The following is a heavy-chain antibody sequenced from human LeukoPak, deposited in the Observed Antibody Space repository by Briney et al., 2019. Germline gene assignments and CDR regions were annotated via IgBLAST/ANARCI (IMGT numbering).Heavy chain of an antibody. V-gene: IGHV3-23*01. CDR3: ARDESFWFDP. Sequence: GGSLRLSCVASGFTFSSYGMTWVRQAPGKGPEWVSGISGGGVSTYYADSVKGRFTISRDNSKNTLYLQMNSLRAEDTAVYYCARDESFWFDPWGQGTLVTVSS. J-gene: IGHJ5*02. CDR2: ISGGGVST. CDR1: GFTFSSYG.